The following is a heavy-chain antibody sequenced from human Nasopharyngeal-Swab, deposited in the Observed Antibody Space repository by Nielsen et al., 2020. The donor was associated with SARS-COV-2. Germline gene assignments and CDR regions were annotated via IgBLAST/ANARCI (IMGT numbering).Heavy chain of an antibody. CDR3: ARGGDDYYYGMDV. D-gene: IGHD3-10*01. CDR2: ISSSSSYI. Sequence: GGSLRLSCAASGFTFSSYRMNWVRQAPGKGLEWVSSISSSSSYIYYADSVKGRFTISRDNAKNSLYLQRNSLRAEDTAVYYCARGGDDYYYGMDVRGQGTTVTVSS. CDR1: GFTFSSYR. V-gene: IGHV3-21*01. J-gene: IGHJ6*02.